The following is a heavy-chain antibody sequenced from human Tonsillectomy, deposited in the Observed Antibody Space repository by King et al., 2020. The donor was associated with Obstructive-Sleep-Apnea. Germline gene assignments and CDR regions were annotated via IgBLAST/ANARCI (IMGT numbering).Heavy chain of an antibody. D-gene: IGHD3-22*01. CDR2: ISWDGGST. CDR1: GFTFDDYT. CDR3: AKDMVGYYDSSGYYGFDY. Sequence: VQLVESGGVVVQPGGSLRLSCAASGFTFDDYTMHWVRQAPGKGLEWVSLISWDGGSTYYADSVKGRFTISRDNSKNSLYLQMNSLRTEDTALYYCAKDMVGYYDSSGYYGFDYWGQGTLFTVSS. J-gene: IGHJ4*02. V-gene: IGHV3-43*01.